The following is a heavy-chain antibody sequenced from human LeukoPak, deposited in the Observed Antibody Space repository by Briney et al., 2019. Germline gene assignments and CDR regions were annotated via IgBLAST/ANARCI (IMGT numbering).Heavy chain of an antibody. D-gene: IGHD1-26*01. CDR3: ASDAPGLLGY. Sequence: SETLSLTCTVSGGSISSGTYYWYWTRQPAGKGLEWIGRIYTSGITNYNPSLKSRVTISVDTSKNQFSLKVTSVTATDTAVYYCASDAPGLLGYWGQGTLVTVSS. V-gene: IGHV4-61*02. CDR2: IYTSGIT. J-gene: IGHJ4*02. CDR1: GGSISSGTYY.